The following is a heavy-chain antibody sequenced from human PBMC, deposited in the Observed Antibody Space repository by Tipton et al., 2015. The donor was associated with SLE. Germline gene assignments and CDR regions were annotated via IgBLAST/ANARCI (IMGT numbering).Heavy chain of an antibody. CDR1: GASISSSNYY. V-gene: IGHV4-39*07. Sequence: TLSLTCSVSGASISSSNYYWVWIRQLPGKGLEWIGGIFYTGNTFYTPSLKSRVTISFDTSQNQFSLKVNSVTAADTGTYFCARDIGIVGAGVTPLDYWGQGILVIVSS. CDR3: ARDIGIVGAGVTPLDY. CDR2: IFYTGNT. J-gene: IGHJ4*02. D-gene: IGHD2/OR15-2a*01.